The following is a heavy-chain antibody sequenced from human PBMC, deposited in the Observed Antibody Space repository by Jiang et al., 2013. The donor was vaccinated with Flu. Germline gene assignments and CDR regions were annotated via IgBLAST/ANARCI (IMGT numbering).Heavy chain of an antibody. CDR1: GFTFSSYA. J-gene: IGHJ4*02. D-gene: IGHD3-10*01. CDR3: AGQTYGSGSYYYFDY. Sequence: SGGGVVQPGRSQRLSCAASGFTFSSYAMHWVRQAPGKGLEWVAVISYDGNNKYYADSVKGRFTISRDNSKNTLYLQMNSLRGEDTAVYYCAGQTYGSGSYYYFDYWGQGTLVTVSS. V-gene: IGHV3-30-3*01. CDR2: ISYDGNNK.